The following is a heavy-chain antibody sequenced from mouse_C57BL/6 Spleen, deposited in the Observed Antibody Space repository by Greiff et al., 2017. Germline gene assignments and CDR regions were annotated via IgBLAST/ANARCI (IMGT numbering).Heavy chain of an antibody. D-gene: IGHD2-1*01. J-gene: IGHJ2*01. Sequence: QVQLKQPGAELVKPGASVKMSCKASGYTFTSYWITWVKQRPGQGLEWIGDIYPGSGSTNYNEKFKSKATLTVDTSSSTAYMQLGSLTSEDSAVYYCARGYGNYVDYWGQGTTLTVSS. CDR1: GYTFTSYW. CDR2: IYPGSGST. V-gene: IGHV1-55*01. CDR3: ARGYGNYVDY.